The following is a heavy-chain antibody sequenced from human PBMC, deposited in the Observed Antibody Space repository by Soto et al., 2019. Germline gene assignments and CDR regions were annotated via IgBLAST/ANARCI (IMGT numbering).Heavy chain of an antibody. D-gene: IGHD3-22*01. CDR1: VGTFSSYA. J-gene: IGHJ4*02. CDR2: IIAILGTA. Sequence: QVQLVQSGAEVKKPGSSVKGSCKASVGTFSSYAISWVRQAPGPGREWMGGIIAILGTANYAQKFQGRVTITADKSQSTAYRGLSSLSSEDTAVYYCARGFQTAYDSSGYYLPDYWGQGTLVTVSS. CDR3: ARGFQTAYDSSGYYLPDY. V-gene: IGHV1-69*06.